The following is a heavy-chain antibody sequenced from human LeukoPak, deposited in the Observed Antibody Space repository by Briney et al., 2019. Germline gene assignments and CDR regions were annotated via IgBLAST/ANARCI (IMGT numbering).Heavy chain of an antibody. J-gene: IGHJ6*03. CDR1: GFTFSSYG. CDR3: AKDRTDYYMDV. CDR2: ISSDGSNK. Sequence: QAGGSLRLSCAASGFTFSSYGMHWVRQAPGKGLEWVAVISSDGSNKYYADSVKGRFTISRDNSKNTLYVQMNSLRAEDTALYYCAKDRTDYYMDVWGKGTTVTVSS. V-gene: IGHV3-30*18.